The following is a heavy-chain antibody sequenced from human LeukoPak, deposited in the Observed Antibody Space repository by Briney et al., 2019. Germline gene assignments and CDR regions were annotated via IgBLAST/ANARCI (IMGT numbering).Heavy chain of an antibody. D-gene: IGHD3-10*01. V-gene: IGHV1-18*01. CDR1: GYKFTDYG. CDR2: VSGIDGNT. Sequence: ASVKVSCKASGYKFTDYGVNWVRQAPGQGLEWMGWVSGIDGNTKYARNLQGRVTMTRDTSTSTAFMELRSLTSDDTAIYYCARPGLDRARGWGYFDSWGKGTLVTVSS. CDR3: ARPGLDRARGWGYFDS. J-gene: IGHJ4*02.